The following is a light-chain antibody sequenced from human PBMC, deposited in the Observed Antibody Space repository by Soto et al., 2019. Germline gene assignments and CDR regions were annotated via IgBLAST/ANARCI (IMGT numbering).Light chain of an antibody. CDR2: GAL. CDR3: QQYNNWPPLT. Sequence: EIVMTQSPATLSVSPGDRATLSCRASQSVSSNLAWYQQKPGQAPRLLMYGALTRATGIPARFSGSGSGTEFTLTISSLQYEDFALYFCQQYNNWPPLTFGGGTKVEIK. CDR1: QSVSSN. V-gene: IGKV3D-15*01. J-gene: IGKJ4*01.